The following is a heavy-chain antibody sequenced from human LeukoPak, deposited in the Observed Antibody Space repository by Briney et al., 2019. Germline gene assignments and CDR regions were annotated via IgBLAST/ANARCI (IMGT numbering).Heavy chain of an antibody. D-gene: IGHD6-13*01. CDR1: GFTFSSYW. Sequence: GGSLRLSCAASGFTFSSYWMHWVRQAPGKGLEWVSGISWNSGSIGYADSVKGRFTISRDNAKNSLYLQMNSLRPEDTAFYYCAKAGGRQLVPLNWFDPWGQGTLVTVSS. J-gene: IGHJ5*02. V-gene: IGHV3-9*01. CDR2: ISWNSGSI. CDR3: AKAGGRQLVPLNWFDP.